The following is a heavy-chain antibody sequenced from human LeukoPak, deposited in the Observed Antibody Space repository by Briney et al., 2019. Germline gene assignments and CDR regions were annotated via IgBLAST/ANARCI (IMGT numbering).Heavy chain of an antibody. V-gene: IGHV1-2*02. D-gene: IGHD2-15*01. J-gene: IGHJ6*02. CDR2: ITVYMGGA. CDR3: ARDILGRSNGGSNYFGMEV. CDR1: GYTFTDYF. Sequence: ASVKVSCKASGYTFTDYFMHWVRQVPGQGLEWMGCITVYMGGAHYAQKFQDRLSMTRDTSIKTAYMELSSLRSDDTAVYYCARDILGRSNGGSNYFGMEVWGQGTTVTVSS.